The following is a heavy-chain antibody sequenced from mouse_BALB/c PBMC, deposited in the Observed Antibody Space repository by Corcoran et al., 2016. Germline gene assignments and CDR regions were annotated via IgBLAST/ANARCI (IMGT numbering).Heavy chain of an antibody. CDR2: ISYDGSN. D-gene: IGHD2-12*01. J-gene: IGHJ2*01. CDR1: GYSITSGYY. CDR3: ARDYVFDY. V-gene: IGHV3-6*02. Sequence: DVQLQESGPGLVKPSQSLSLTCSVTGYSITSGYYWNWIRQFPGNNLEWMGYISYDGSNNYNPSLKNRISITRDTSKNQFFLKLNSVTTEDTATYYCARDYVFDYWGQGTTLTVSS.